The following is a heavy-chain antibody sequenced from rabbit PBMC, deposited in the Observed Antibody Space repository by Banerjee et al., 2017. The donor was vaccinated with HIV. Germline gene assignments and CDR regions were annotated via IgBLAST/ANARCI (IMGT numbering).Heavy chain of an antibody. CDR2: MDAGSSGST. CDR3: ARDLAGVIGWNFNF. CDR1: GFSFSSNYW. D-gene: IGHD4-1*01. J-gene: IGHJ3*01. V-gene: IGHV1S40*01. Sequence: QSLEESGGDLVKPGASLTLTCTASGFSFSSNYWICWVRQAPGKGLEWIACMDAGSSGSTNYASWAKGRFTISKTSSTTVTLQMTSLTAADTATYFCARDLAGVIGWNFNFWGQGTLVTVS.